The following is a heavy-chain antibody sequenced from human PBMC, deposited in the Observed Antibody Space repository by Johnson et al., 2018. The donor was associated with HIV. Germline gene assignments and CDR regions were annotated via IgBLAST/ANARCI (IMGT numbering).Heavy chain of an antibody. Sequence: VQLVESGGGLVQPGRSLRLSCTASGFTFDDYGMSWVRQAPGKGLEWVSVISSGADTYYADSVKGRFTIPRDNSKNTLYLQMNCLRAEDTAVYYWASELGIRLDAYDVWGQETMVTFSS. D-gene: IGHD7-27*01. CDR1: GFTFDDYG. J-gene: IGHJ3*01. V-gene: IGHV3-66*02. CDR2: ISSGADT. CDR3: ASELGIRLDAYDV.